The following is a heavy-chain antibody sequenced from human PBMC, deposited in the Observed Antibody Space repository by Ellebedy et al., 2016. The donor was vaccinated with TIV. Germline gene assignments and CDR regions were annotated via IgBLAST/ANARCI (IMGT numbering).Heavy chain of an antibody. CDR1: GFTFRGHG. CDR2: ISSDGSNK. V-gene: IGHV3-30*03. CDR3: ARGGSSGSSDY. Sequence: GGSLRLXXVASGFTFRGHGIYWVRQAPGKGLEWVAAISSDGSNKYYADSVKGRFTISRDNSKNTLYLQMNSLRTDDMAVYYCARGGSSGSSDYWGQGTLVTVSS. D-gene: IGHD3-10*01. J-gene: IGHJ4*02.